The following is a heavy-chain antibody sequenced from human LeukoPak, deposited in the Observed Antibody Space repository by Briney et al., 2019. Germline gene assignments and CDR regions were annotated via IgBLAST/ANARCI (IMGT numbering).Heavy chain of an antibody. Sequence: SVKVSCKASGGTFSSYAISWVRQAPGQGLEWMGGIIPIFGTANYAQKFQGRVTITADESTSTAYMELSSLRSEDTAVYYCARGVRYFVLDGFDIWGRGTMVTVSS. V-gene: IGHV1-69*01. CDR3: ARGVRYFVLDGFDI. D-gene: IGHD3-9*01. CDR1: GGTFSSYA. J-gene: IGHJ3*02. CDR2: IIPIFGTA.